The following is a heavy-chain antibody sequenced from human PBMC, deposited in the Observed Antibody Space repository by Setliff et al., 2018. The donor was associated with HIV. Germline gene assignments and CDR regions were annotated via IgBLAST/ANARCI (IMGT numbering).Heavy chain of an antibody. CDR3: ARQAWHSGRNGYFVDY. CDR2: IYQTGSI. D-gene: IGHD3-22*01. V-gene: IGHV4-38-2*02. Sequence: PSETLSLTCSVSGYSISNGYYWGWFRQSPGKGLEWIATIYQTGSIYYNPSLQNRVTLLLDVSKNQFSLKLSSATAADTAVYYCARQAWHSGRNGYFVDYWGQGMLVTVSS. J-gene: IGHJ4*02. CDR1: GYSISNGYY.